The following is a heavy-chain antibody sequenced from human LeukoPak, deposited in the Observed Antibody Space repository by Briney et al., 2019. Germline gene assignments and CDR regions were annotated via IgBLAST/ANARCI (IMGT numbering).Heavy chain of an antibody. Sequence: SETLSLTCAVYGGSFSGHYWSWIRQPPGKGLEWIGEINHSGSTYYNPSLKSRVTISVDTSKNQFSLKLSSVTAADTAVYFCARGLIVATTNDYFDYWGQGTLVTVSS. CDR1: GGSFSGHY. J-gene: IGHJ4*02. V-gene: IGHV4-34*01. D-gene: IGHD5-12*01. CDR2: INHSGST. CDR3: ARGLIVATTNDYFDY.